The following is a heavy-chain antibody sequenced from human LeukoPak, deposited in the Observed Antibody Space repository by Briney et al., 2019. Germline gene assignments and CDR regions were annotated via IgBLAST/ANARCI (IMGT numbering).Heavy chain of an antibody. Sequence: ASVKVSCKASGGTFSSYAISWVRQAPVQGLEWMGRIIPIFGTANYAQKFQGRVTIATDESTSTAYMELSSLRSEDTAVYYCASETSGRLASNRWFDPWGQGTRVTVSS. CDR2: IIPIFGTA. D-gene: IGHD4-11*01. V-gene: IGHV1-69*05. J-gene: IGHJ5*02. CDR1: GGTFSSYA. CDR3: ASETSGRLASNRWFDP.